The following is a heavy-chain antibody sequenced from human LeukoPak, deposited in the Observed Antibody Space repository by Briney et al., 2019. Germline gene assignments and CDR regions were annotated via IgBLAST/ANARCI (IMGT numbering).Heavy chain of an antibody. V-gene: IGHV4-38-2*02. CDR3: ARPRGYYYYYMDV. Sequence: SETLSLTCTASGYSISSGYYWGWIRQPPGKGLEWIGSIYHSGSTYYNPSLKSRVTISVDTSKNQFSLKLSSVTAADTAVYYCARPRGYYYYYMDVWGKGTTVTVSS. CDR2: IYHSGST. CDR1: GYSISSGYY. J-gene: IGHJ6*03.